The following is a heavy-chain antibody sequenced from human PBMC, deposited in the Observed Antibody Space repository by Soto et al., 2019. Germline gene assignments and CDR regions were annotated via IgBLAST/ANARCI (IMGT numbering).Heavy chain of an antibody. CDR2: IYYSGST. CDR1: GGSISSGGYY. D-gene: IGHD2-2*01. CDR3: ARGAAILSLYIYYMDV. V-gene: IGHV4-31*03. J-gene: IGHJ6*03. Sequence: SETLSLTCTVSGGSISSGGYYWSWIRQHPGKGLEWIGYIYYSGSTYYNPSLKSRVTISVDTSKNQFSLKLSSVTAADTAVYYCARGAAILSLYIYYMDVWGKGTTVTVSS.